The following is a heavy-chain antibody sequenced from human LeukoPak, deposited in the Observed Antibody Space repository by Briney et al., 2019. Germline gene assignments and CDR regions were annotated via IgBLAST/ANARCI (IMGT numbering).Heavy chain of an antibody. J-gene: IGHJ1*01. D-gene: IGHD1-14*01. V-gene: IGHV3-15*01. Sequence: GGSQGLCCAASGFTFSNAWMSWVRQAPGKGLEWVGRIKSKTYGGTTDYAAPVKGRFTISRDDSKNTLYLQMNSLKTEDTAVYYCTTDSRYNPEDWGQGALV. CDR2: IKSKTYGGTT. CDR1: GFTFSNAW. CDR3: TTDSRYNPED.